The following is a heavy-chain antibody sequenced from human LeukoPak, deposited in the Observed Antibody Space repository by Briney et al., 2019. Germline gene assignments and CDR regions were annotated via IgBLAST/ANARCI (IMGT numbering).Heavy chain of an antibody. CDR3: ARGDTMIVN. CDR2: IYRSGST. Sequence: SETLSLTCTVSGYSISSGYYWGWIRQPPGKGLEWIGSIYRSGSTYYNPSLKSRVTISVDTSKNQFSLKLSSVTAADTAVYYCARGDTMIVNWGQGTLVTVSS. D-gene: IGHD3-22*01. J-gene: IGHJ4*02. CDR1: GYSISSGYY. V-gene: IGHV4-38-2*02.